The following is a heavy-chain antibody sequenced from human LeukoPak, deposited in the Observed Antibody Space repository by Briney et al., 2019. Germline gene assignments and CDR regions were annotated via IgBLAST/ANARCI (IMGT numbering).Heavy chain of an antibody. Sequence: PSQTPSLTCTVSGGSISSGGYYWSWIRQHSGKGLEWIGYIYYSGSTYYNPSLKSRVTISVDTSKNQFSLKLSSVTVADTAVYYCARVGMGETTVTTSGYWGQGTLVTVSS. CDR3: ARVGMGETTVTTSGY. J-gene: IGHJ4*02. CDR1: GGSISSGGYY. D-gene: IGHD4-17*01. V-gene: IGHV4-31*03. CDR2: IYYSGST.